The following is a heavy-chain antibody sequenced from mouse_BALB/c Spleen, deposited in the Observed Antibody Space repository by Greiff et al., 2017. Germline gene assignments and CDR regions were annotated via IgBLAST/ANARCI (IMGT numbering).Heavy chain of an antibody. CDR1: GFSLTSYG. Sequence: VQVVESGPGLVQPSQSLSITCTVSGFSLTSYGVHWVRQSPGKGLEWLGVIWSGGSTDYNAAFISRLSISKDNSKSQVFFKMNSLQANDTAIYYCAIPIYYDYVWFAYWGQGTLVTVSA. D-gene: IGHD2-4*01. J-gene: IGHJ3*01. CDR2: IWSGGST. V-gene: IGHV2-2*02. CDR3: AIPIYYDYVWFAY.